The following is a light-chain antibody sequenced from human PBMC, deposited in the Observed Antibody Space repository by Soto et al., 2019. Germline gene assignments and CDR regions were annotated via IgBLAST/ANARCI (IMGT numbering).Light chain of an antibody. V-gene: IGLV2-14*01. CDR3: TSYSRYSVLV. CDR1: SSDIGGYYY. J-gene: IGLJ3*02. CDR2: QVT. Sequence: QSVLTQPASVSGSPGQSITISCTGTSSDIGGYYYVSWYQHHPGKAPKLLIYQVTNRPSRVSNRFSGSKSGNTASLTISGLQADDEADYYCTSYSRYSVLVFGGGT.